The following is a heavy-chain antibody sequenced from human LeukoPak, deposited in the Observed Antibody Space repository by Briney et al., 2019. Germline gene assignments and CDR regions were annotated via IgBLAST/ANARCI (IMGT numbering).Heavy chain of an antibody. V-gene: IGHV1-8*03. D-gene: IGHD3-3*01. CDR3: ARGGSHYDFWSGYYFEGGPFDY. Sequence: ASVKVSCKASGYTFTGYDINWVRQATGQGLEWMGWMNPNSGNTGYAQKFQGRVTITRNTSISTAYMELSSLRSEDTAVYYCARGGSHYDFWSGYYFEGGPFDYWGQGTLVTVSS. CDR1: GYTFTGYD. J-gene: IGHJ4*02. CDR2: MNPNSGNT.